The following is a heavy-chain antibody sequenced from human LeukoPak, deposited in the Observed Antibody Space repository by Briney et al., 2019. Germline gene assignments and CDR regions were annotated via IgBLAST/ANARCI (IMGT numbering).Heavy chain of an antibody. CDR2: INWNGGST. V-gene: IGHV3-20*04. Sequence: GGSLRLSCSASGFTLSSYWMHWVRQAPGKGLEWVSGINWNGGSTGYADSVKGRFTISRDNAKNSLYLQMNSLRAEDTALYYCARCQDYYYYYMDVWGKGTTVTVSS. D-gene: IGHD2-15*01. CDR3: ARCQDYYYYYMDV. J-gene: IGHJ6*03. CDR1: GFTLSSYW.